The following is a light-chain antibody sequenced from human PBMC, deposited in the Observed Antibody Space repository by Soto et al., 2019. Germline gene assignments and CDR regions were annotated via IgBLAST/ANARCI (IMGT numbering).Light chain of an antibody. CDR2: DAS. CDR1: QSVSSY. V-gene: IGKV3-11*01. J-gene: IGKJ2*01. Sequence: EIVLTQSPATLSLSPGERATLSCRASQSVSSYLAWYQQKPGQAPRLLIYDASNRATGIPARFSGSGSGTDFTLTISILVPEDFAVYYCQQRSNWYTFGQGTKLEIK. CDR3: QQRSNWYT.